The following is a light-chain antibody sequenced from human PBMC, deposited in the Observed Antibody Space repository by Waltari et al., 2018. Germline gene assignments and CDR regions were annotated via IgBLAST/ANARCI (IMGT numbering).Light chain of an antibody. CDR3: QQYDGEVVT. Sequence: EIVLTQSPGTLSLSPGERATLSCRASQSVTSISLTWYQKKVGQAPRLLIYGTSSRATGIPDRFSGSGSATEFTLTISRLEPEDFAVYYCQQYDGEVVTFGGGTKVEI. J-gene: IGKJ4*01. V-gene: IGKV3-20*01. CDR1: QSVTSIS. CDR2: GTS.